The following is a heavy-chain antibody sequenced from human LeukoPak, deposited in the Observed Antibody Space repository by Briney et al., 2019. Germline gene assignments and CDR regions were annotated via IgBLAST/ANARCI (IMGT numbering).Heavy chain of an antibody. D-gene: IGHD2-2*01. CDR1: GGTFSIYA. CDR3: ASKDIVVVPAAVSTVYYYYMDV. V-gene: IGHV1-69*13. CDR2: ITPIFGTA. Sequence: AVKLSCNSSGGTFSIYAISWGRQPPGQGREWMGGITPIFGTASYSQKFQGRVTITADESTSTAYMELSSLRSEDTAVYYCASKDIVVVPAAVSTVYYYYMDVWGKGTTVTVSS. J-gene: IGHJ6*03.